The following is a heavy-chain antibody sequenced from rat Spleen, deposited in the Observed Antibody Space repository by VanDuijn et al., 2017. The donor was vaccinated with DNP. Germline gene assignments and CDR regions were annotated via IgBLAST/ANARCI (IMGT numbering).Heavy chain of an antibody. D-gene: IGHD1-10*01. J-gene: IGHJ3*01. CDR1: GFTFSDYY. CDR2: ISYEGSGT. Sequence: EVQLVESGGGLVQPGRSLKLSCAASGFTFSDYYMAWVRQAPKKGLEWVASISYEGSGTYYRDSVRGRFTISRDYARSTLYLQMDSLRSEDTATYYCASLNNYNWFAYWGQGTLVTVSS. CDR3: ASLNNYNWFAY. V-gene: IGHV5-22*01.